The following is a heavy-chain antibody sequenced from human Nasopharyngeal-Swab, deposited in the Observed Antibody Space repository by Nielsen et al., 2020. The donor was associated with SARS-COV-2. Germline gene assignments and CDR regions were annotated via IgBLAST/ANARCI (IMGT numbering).Heavy chain of an antibody. CDR3: ARDYYGLGKGWFDP. D-gene: IGHD3-10*01. CDR2: IWYDGSNK. V-gene: IGHV3-33*01. J-gene: IGHJ5*02. Sequence: WIRQPPGKRLEWVAVIWYDGSNKYYADYVKGQFTISRDNSKNTLYLQMNSLRAEDTAVYYCARDYYGLGKGWFDPWGQGTRVTVSS.